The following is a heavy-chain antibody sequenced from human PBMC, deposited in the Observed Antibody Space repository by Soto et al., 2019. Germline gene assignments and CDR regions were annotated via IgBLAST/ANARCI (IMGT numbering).Heavy chain of an antibody. CDR2: IIPILGIA. D-gene: IGHD2-15*01. CDR3: AREGPLGYCSGGSCYQPFDY. J-gene: IGHJ4*02. CDR1: GGTFSSYT. Sequence: ASVKVSCKASGGTFSSYTISWVRQAPGQGLEWMGRIIPILGIANYAQKFQGRVTITADKSTSTAYMELGSLRSEDTAVYYCAREGPLGYCSGGSCYQPFDYWGQGTLVTVSS. V-gene: IGHV1-69*04.